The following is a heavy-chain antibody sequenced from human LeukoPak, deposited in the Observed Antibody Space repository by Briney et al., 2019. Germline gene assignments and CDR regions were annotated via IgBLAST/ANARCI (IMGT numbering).Heavy chain of an antibody. V-gene: IGHV3-30-3*01. CDR2: ISYDGSNK. D-gene: IGHD2-21*01. Sequence: GRSLRLSCAASGFTFSSYAMHWVRQAPGKGLEWVAVISYDGSNKYYADSVKGRFTISRDNSKNTLYLQMNSLRAEDTAVYYCARVFRLLQDYFDYWGQGTLVTVSS. CDR3: ARVFRLLQDYFDY. CDR1: GFTFSSYA. J-gene: IGHJ4*02.